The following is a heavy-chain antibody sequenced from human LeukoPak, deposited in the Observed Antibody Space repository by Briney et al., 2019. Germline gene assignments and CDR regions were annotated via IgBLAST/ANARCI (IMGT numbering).Heavy chain of an antibody. CDR2: INHSGST. D-gene: IGHD3-9*01. V-gene: IGHV4-34*01. CDR1: GGSFSGYY. CDR3: ARGRLYYDILTRTRYFDY. J-gene: IGHJ4*02. Sequence: SETLSLTCAVYGGSFSGYYWSWIRQPPGKGLEWIGDINHSGSTYYNPSLKSRVTISVDTSMNQFSLELSSVSAADTAVYYCARGRLYYDILTRTRYFDYWGQGTLVTVSS.